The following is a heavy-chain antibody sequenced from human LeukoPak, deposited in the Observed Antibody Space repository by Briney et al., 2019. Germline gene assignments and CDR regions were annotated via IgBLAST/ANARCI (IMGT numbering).Heavy chain of an antibody. J-gene: IGHJ3*02. D-gene: IGHD5/OR15-5a*01. V-gene: IGHV4-59*01. CDR1: GGSISSYY. CDR2: IYYSGST. Sequence: KTSETLSLTRTVSGGSISSYYWSWIRQPPGKGLEWIGYIYYSGSTNYNPSLKSRVTISVDTSKNQFSLKLGSVTAADTAVYYCARDLRDAFDIWGQGTMVTVSS. CDR3: ARDLRDAFDI.